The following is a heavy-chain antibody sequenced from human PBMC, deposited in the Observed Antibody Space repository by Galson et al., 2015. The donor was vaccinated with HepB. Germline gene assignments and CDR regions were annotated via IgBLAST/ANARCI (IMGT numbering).Heavy chain of an antibody. D-gene: IGHD2-8*01. Sequence: SLRLSCAASGFTFSSYWMSWVRQAPGRGLEWGANIKQDGSEKYYVGSVRGRFTISRDNAKNSLYLQMNSLRAEDTAVYYCAREYDYGMDVWGQGTTVTVSS. V-gene: IGHV3-7*01. J-gene: IGHJ6*02. CDR2: IKQDGSEK. CDR3: AREYDYGMDV. CDR1: GFTFSSYW.